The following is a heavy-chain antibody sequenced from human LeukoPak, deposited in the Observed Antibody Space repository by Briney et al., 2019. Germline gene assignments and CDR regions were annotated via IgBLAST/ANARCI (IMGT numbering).Heavy chain of an antibody. D-gene: IGHD1-26*01. CDR3: ARDRGWRVGATIEDY. V-gene: IGHV1-18*01. CDR2: ISAYNGNT. Sequence: ASVKVSCKASGYTFTSYGISWVRQAPGQGLEWMGWISAYNGNTNYVQKLQGRVTMTTDTSTSTAYMELRSLRSDDTAVYYCARDRGWRVGATIEDYWGQGTLVTVSS. CDR1: GYTFTSYG. J-gene: IGHJ4*02.